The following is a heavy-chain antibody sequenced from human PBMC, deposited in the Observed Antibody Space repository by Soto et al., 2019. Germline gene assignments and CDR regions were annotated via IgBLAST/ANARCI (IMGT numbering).Heavy chain of an antibody. CDR3: ARDTSVAYYFDY. Sequence: LRLSCAASGFTFSSYGMHWVRQAPGKGLEWVAVIWYDGSNKYYADSVKGRFTISRDNSKNTLYLQMNSLRAEDTAVYYCARDTSVAYYFDYWGQGTLVTVSS. J-gene: IGHJ4*02. V-gene: IGHV3-33*01. CDR1: GFTFSSYG. CDR2: IWYDGSNK. D-gene: IGHD5-12*01.